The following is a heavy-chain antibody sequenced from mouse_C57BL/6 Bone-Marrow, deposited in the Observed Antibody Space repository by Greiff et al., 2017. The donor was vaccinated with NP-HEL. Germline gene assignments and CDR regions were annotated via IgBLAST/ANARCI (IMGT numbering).Heavy chain of an antibody. CDR2: IDPNRGAT. D-gene: IGHD3-3*01. Sequence: QFQLQQPGAELVKPGASVKLSCQASCYTFTSYWMHWVKHRPGRGLEWIGRIDPNRGATKYNEKFKSKATLTVDKPSSKVYMQLSSLTSEDSAVYYCARSGGGWNYFDYWGQGTTLTVSS. CDR1: CYTFTSYW. V-gene: IGHV1-72*01. J-gene: IGHJ2*01. CDR3: ARSGGGWNYFDY.